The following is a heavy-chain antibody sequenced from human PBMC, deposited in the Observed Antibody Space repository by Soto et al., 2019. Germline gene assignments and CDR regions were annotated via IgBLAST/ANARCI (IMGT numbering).Heavy chain of an antibody. CDR1: GGSISRTNW. CDR2: IYRSGTT. D-gene: IGHD2-15*01. V-gene: IGHV4-4*02. CDR3: ASGSGGDLDAFDI. J-gene: IGHJ3*02. Sequence: SETLSLTCAVSGGSISRTNWWSRVRQPPGKGLEWIGEIYRSGTTNYNPSLKSRLTISIDKSNNQFALRLSSVTAADTAVYYCASGSGGDLDAFDIWGQGTMVTV.